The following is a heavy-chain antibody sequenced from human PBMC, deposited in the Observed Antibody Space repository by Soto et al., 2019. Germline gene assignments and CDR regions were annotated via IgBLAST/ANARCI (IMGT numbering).Heavy chain of an antibody. CDR3: AKAVEMAANAFDI. J-gene: IGHJ3*02. V-gene: IGHV1-18*01. D-gene: IGHD5-12*01. Sequence: GASVKVSCKASGYTFTSYGISWVRQAPGQGLEWMGWISAYNGNTNYAQKLQGRVTMTTDKSSNTAYLQWSSLKASDTAMYYCAKAVEMAANAFDIWGQGTMVTVSS. CDR2: ISAYNGNT. CDR1: GYTFTSYG.